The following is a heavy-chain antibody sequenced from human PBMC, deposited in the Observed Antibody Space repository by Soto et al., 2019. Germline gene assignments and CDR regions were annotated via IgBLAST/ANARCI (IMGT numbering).Heavy chain of an antibody. J-gene: IGHJ6*03. Sequence: QEHLVESGGGVVQPGRSLRLSCAASGFTFSDYGMHWVRQAPGKGLEWVAVVWYDGTNKYYADSVKGRFTISRDNSKNSLYVQMNSLRAEKTAVYYGARGQGGYYYYMDVWGKGTTVTVSS. CDR3: ARGQGGYYYYMDV. V-gene: IGHV3-33*01. CDR2: VWYDGTNK. CDR1: GFTFSDYG. D-gene: IGHD3-16*01.